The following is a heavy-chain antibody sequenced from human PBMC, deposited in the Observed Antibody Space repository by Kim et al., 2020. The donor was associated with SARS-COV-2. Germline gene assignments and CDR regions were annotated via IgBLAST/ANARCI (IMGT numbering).Heavy chain of an antibody. D-gene: IGHD4-17*01. V-gene: IGHV3-33*01. CDR3: ARDWVDYGDYVYTNYYYGMDV. Sequence: GGSLRLSCAASGFTFSSYGMHWVRQAPGKGLEWVAVIWYDGSNKYYADSVKGRFTISRDNSKNTLYLQMNSLRAEDTAVYYCARDWVDYGDYVYTNYYYGMDVSGQGTTVTVSS. CDR1: GFTFSSYG. J-gene: IGHJ6*02. CDR2: IWYDGSNK.